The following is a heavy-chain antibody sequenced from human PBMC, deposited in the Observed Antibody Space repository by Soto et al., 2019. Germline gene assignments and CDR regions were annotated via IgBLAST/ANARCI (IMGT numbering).Heavy chain of an antibody. CDR3: ARSIFGVPISTGWFDP. V-gene: IGHV1-69*13. D-gene: IGHD3-3*01. Sequence: AVKVSCKASGGTFSSYAISWVRQAPGQGLEWMGGIIPIFGTANYAQKFQGRVTITADESTSTAYMELSSLRSEDTAVYYCARSIFGVPISTGWFDPWGQGTLVTVSS. CDR2: IIPIFGTA. J-gene: IGHJ5*02. CDR1: GGTFSSYA.